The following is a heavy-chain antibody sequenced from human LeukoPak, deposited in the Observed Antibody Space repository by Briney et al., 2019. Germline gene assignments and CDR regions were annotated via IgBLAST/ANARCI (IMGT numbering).Heavy chain of an antibody. Sequence: GGALRLSCEASGFTFSPYAMSWVRQTPGKGLEWVAAISGDIPGTYHACSVRGRFTISRDNSKNTVHLQMNGLRAEDAAIYYCAKASVGHCSGAFCYHFDSWGQGTLVTVSS. V-gene: IGHV3-23*01. J-gene: IGHJ4*02. CDR1: GFTFSPYA. CDR2: ISGDIPGT. D-gene: IGHD2-15*01. CDR3: AKASVGHCSGAFCYHFDS.